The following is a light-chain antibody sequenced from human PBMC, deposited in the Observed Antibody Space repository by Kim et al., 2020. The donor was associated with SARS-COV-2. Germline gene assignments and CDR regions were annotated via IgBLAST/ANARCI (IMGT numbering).Light chain of an antibody. CDR2: DAS. CDR1: QSINIY. CDR3: QEYKSDSWT. J-gene: IGKJ1*01. Sequence: GDRVTIPCRASQSINIYLAWYQQKPGKAPSLLIYDASILESGVPSRFSGSGSGTEFTLTISSLQPDDFATYYCQEYKSDSWTFGQGTKVDIK. V-gene: IGKV1-5*01.